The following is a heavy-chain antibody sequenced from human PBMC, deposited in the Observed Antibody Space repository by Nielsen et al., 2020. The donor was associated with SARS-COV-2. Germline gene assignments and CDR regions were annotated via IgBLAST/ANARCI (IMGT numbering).Heavy chain of an antibody. CDR2: IIPLFGTP. Sequence: SVKVSCKASGGTFTSYSINWVRQTPGQGLKWMGGIIPLFGTPNYAPKFQGRVTISADESTSTAYVDLNNLRSEDTAVYYCARNYDFWSGWSDWGQGTLVTVSS. V-gene: IGHV1-69*01. J-gene: IGHJ4*02. CDR1: GGTFTSYS. D-gene: IGHD3-3*01. CDR3: ARNYDFWSGWSD.